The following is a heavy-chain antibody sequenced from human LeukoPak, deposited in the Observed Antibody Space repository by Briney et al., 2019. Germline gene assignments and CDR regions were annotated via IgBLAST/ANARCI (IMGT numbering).Heavy chain of an antibody. D-gene: IGHD1-26*01. CDR1: GGSMSSGTYY. V-gene: IGHV4-61*02. CDR2: IYTSGST. Sequence: SETLSLTCTVSGGSMSSGTYYWSWIRQPAGKGLEWIGRIYTSGSTNYNPSLKSRVTMSVDTSKNQFSLKLSSVTAADTAVYYCARDVRGVLYSGSFHWFDPWGQGTLVTVSS. CDR3: ARDVRGVLYSGSFHWFDP. J-gene: IGHJ5*02.